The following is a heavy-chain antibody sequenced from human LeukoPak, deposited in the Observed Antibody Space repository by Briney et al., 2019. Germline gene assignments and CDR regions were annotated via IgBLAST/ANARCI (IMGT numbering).Heavy chain of an antibody. CDR3: AKKGDGYNPAPLDY. Sequence: PGGSLRLSCAASGFTFSSYAMNWVRQAPGKGLEWVSAISGSGGSTYYADSVKGRFTISRDNSKNTLYLQMNSLRAEDTAVCYCAKKGDGYNPAPLDYWGQGTLVTVSS. D-gene: IGHD5-24*01. CDR2: ISGSGGST. J-gene: IGHJ4*02. CDR1: GFTFSSYA. V-gene: IGHV3-23*01.